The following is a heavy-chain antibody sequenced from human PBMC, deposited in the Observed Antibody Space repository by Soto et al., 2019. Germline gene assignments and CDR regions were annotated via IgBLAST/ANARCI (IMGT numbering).Heavy chain of an antibody. Sequence: PSETLSLTCAVYGGSFSGYYWSWIRQPPGKGLEWIGEINHSGSTNYNPSLKSRVTISVDTSKNQFSLKLSSVTAADTAVYYCARRTFYGYSYTFGYWGQGTLVTVSS. D-gene: IGHD5-18*01. J-gene: IGHJ4*02. CDR2: INHSGST. CDR3: ARRTFYGYSYTFGY. V-gene: IGHV4-34*01. CDR1: GGSFSGYY.